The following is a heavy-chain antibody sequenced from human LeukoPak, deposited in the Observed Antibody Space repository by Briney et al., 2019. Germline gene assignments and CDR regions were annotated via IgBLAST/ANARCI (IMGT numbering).Heavy chain of an antibody. CDR3: AKDSCSGGSCYDYFDY. CDR1: GFTFTSYA. D-gene: IGHD2-15*01. J-gene: IGHJ4*02. CDR2: ISGSGGST. Sequence: GGSLRLSCAASGFTFTSYAMSWVRQAPGKGLEWVSAISGSGGSTYSADSVKGRFTISRDNSQNTLFLQMNSLRADDSAVYYRAKDSCSGGSCYDYFDYWGQGTLVTVSS. V-gene: IGHV3-23*01.